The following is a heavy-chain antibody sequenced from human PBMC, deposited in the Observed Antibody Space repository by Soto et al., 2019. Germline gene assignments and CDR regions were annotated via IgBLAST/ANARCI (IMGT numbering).Heavy chain of an antibody. CDR2: ISAYNGNT. CDR1: GYTFTSYG. V-gene: IGHV1-18*01. Sequence: ASVKVSWKASGYTFTSYGISLVRQAPGQGLEWMGWISAYNGNTNYAQKLQGRVTMTTDTSTSTAYMELRSLRSDDTAVYYCARGRVVVTSGGAFDIWGQGTMVTVSS. CDR3: ARGRVVVTSGGAFDI. J-gene: IGHJ3*02. D-gene: IGHD3-22*01.